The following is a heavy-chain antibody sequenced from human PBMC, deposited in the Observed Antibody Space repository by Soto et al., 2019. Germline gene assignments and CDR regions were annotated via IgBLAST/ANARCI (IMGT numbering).Heavy chain of an antibody. CDR1: GYTLTELS. Sequence: QVPLVQSGAEVKKPGASVKVSCKVSGYTLTELSMHWVRQAPGKGLEWMGGFDPEDGETIYAQKFQGRVTMTEDTSTDTAYMELSSLRSEDTAVYYCATRVGVTYYYDSSGYFPFDYWGQGTLVTVSS. CDR3: ATRVGVTYYYDSSGYFPFDY. V-gene: IGHV1-24*01. CDR2: FDPEDGET. D-gene: IGHD3-22*01. J-gene: IGHJ4*02.